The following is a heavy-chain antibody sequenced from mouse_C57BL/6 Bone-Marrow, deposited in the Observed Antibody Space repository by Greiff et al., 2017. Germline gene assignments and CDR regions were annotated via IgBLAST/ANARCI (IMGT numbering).Heavy chain of an antibody. V-gene: IGHV5-6*01. J-gene: IGHJ3*01. Sequence: EVMLVESGGDLVKPGGSLKLSCAASGFTFSSYGMSWVRQTPDKRLEWVATISSGGSYTYYPDSVKGRFTISRDNAKNPLYLHMSSLKSEDTAMYDCARQAGPWFAYWGQGTLVTVSA. D-gene: IGHD3-3*01. CDR1: GFTFSSYG. CDR3: ARQAGPWFAY. CDR2: ISSGGSYT.